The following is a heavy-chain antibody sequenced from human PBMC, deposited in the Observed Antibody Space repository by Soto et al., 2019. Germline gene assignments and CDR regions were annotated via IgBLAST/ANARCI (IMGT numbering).Heavy chain of an antibody. Sequence: PSETLSLTCTVSGGSISSNNYYWGWIRQPPGKGLEWIGSVFYRGNTYYNPSLKSRVTISVDTSKNQFSLKLSSVTAADTAVYYCARAIAAAAWWFDPWGQGTLVTSPQ. CDR1: GGSISSNNYY. V-gene: IGHV4-39*07. J-gene: IGHJ5*02. CDR3: ARAIAAAAWWFDP. CDR2: VFYRGNT. D-gene: IGHD6-13*01.